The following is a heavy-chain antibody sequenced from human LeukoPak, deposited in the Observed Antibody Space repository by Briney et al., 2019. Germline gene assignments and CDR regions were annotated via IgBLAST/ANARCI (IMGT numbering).Heavy chain of an antibody. V-gene: IGHV3-30*04. CDR1: GFAFSSYA. CDR3: ARDPLRERQTGYFDS. J-gene: IGHJ4*02. CDR2: ISYDGTNK. D-gene: IGHD1-26*01. Sequence: RSLRLSCEASGFAFSSYAMHWVRQAPGKGLEWVAVISYDGTNKYYADSVKGRFTISRDNSKNTVFLQMSSLRAEDTAVYYCARDPLRERQTGYFDSWGQGTLVSVSS.